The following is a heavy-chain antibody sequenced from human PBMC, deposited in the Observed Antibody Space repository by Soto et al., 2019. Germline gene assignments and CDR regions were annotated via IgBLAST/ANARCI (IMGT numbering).Heavy chain of an antibody. V-gene: IGHV4-31*03. CDR1: GGSISSGGYY. CDR2: IYYSGST. Sequence: SETLSLTCTVSGGSISSGGYYWSWIRQHPGKGLEWIGYIYYSGSTYYNPSLKSRVTISVDTSKTQFSLKLSSVTAADTAVYYCASQKAPELSLYRPFDYWGQGTLVTVSS. J-gene: IGHJ4*02. D-gene: IGHD3-16*02. CDR3: ASQKAPELSLYRPFDY.